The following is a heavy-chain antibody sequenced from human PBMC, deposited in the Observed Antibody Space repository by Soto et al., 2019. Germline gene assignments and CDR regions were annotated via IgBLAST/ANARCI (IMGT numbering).Heavy chain of an antibody. CDR1: GFTLSGYA. J-gene: IGHJ4*02. Sequence: GGSLRLSCAASGFTLSGYAMDWVRQAPGKGLEWISTLSASGGTTYYADSVKGRFTISRDNSKNTLYLQMDSLRAEDTAVYYCAKDLYGYTYGGYFDYWGQGTLVTVSS. CDR3: AKDLYGYTYGGYFDY. V-gene: IGHV3-23*01. D-gene: IGHD5-18*01. CDR2: LSASGGTT.